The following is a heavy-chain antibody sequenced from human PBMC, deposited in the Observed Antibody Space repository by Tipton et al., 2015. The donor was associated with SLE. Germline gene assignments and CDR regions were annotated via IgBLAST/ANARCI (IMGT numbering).Heavy chain of an antibody. CDR1: GGSISSYR. Sequence: TLSLTCTVSGGSISSYRWSWIRQPPGKGLEWIGYIYYSGSTNYNPSLKSRVVLSIDTSKSHFSLEMKSVTAADTAVYYCASEYSSAVGMDVWGQGTTVIVSS. CDR2: IYYSGST. CDR3: ASEYSSAVGMDV. D-gene: IGHD6-6*01. J-gene: IGHJ6*02. V-gene: IGHV4-59*12.